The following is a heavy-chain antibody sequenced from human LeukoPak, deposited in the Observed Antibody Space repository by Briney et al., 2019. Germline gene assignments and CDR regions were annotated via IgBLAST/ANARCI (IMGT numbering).Heavy chain of an antibody. CDR1: GYSFTSYW. CDR2: IDPRDAYT. V-gene: IGHV5-10-1*01. D-gene: IGHD6-13*01. Sequence: GESLKISCKGSGYSFTSYWISWVRQMPGKGLEGMGRIDPRDAYTNYNPSFQGHVTISADKSISTAYLQWSSLKASDTAIYYCAREAAGTINWFDPWGQGTLVTVSS. J-gene: IGHJ5*02. CDR3: AREAAGTINWFDP.